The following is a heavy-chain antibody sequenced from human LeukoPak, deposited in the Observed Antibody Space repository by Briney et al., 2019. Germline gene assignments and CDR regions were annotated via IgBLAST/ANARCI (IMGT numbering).Heavy chain of an antibody. CDR2: INHSGST. J-gene: IGHJ4*02. CDR3: ARGRQRITMVRGVMKYFDY. D-gene: IGHD3-10*01. CDR1: GGSFSGYY. V-gene: IGHV4-34*01. Sequence: SETLSLTCAVYGGSFSGYYWSWIRQPPGKGLEWIGEINHSGSTNYNPSLKSRVTISVDTSKNQFSLKLSSVTAADTAVYYCARGRQRITMVRGVMKYFDYWGQGTLVTVSS.